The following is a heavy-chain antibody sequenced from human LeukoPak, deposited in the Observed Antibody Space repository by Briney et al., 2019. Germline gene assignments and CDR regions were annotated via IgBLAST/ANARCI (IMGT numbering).Heavy chain of an antibody. Sequence: GGSLRLFCAASGFTFVSYWLHWVRQAPGKGLVGVSRINGYGSSTDFADSVKGRFTISRDNAKNTLYLQMNSLRAEDTAVYYCARDAPGNTALDYWGQGTLVTVSS. CDR2: INGYGSST. CDR3: ARDAPGNTALDY. V-gene: IGHV3-74*01. CDR1: GFTFVSYW. J-gene: IGHJ4*02. D-gene: IGHD5-18*01.